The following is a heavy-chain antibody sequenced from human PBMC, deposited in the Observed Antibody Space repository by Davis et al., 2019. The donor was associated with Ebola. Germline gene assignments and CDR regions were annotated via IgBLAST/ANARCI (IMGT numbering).Heavy chain of an antibody. Sequence: SVKVSCKASGGTFSSYAISWVRQAPGQGLDWMGGIIPIFGTANYAQKFQGSVTITADESTSTAYMELSSLRSDDTAVYYCAREPVVGSSGWYGGNYFDYWGQGTLVTVSS. V-gene: IGHV1-69*13. CDR2: IIPIFGTA. D-gene: IGHD6-19*01. J-gene: IGHJ4*02. CDR3: AREPVVGSSGWYGGNYFDY. CDR1: GGTFSSYA.